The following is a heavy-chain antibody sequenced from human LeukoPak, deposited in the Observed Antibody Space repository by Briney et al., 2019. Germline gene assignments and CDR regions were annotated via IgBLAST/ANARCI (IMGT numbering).Heavy chain of an antibody. V-gene: IGHV4-38-2*02. J-gene: IGHJ2*01. CDR1: GFSISSGYY. Sequence: PSETLSLTCAVSGFSISSGYYWGWIRQPPGKGLEYIGSIYRSGNTYYNPSLKRRVTISVDTSKNQFFLKLSSVTAADTAVYYCARDWVVTSYWYFDLWGRGTLVTVSS. CDR2: IYRSGNT. D-gene: IGHD2-21*02. CDR3: ARDWVVTSYWYFDL.